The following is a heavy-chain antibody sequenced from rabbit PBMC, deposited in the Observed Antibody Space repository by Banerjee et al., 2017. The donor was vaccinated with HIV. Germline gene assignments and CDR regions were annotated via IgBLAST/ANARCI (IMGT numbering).Heavy chain of an antibody. V-gene: IGHV1S40*01. CDR2: IYTGSGNT. Sequence: QSLEESGGDLVKPGASLTLTCKASGIDFSSYYYMCWVRQAPGKGLEWIGCIYTGSGNTYYASWAKGRFTITKTSSTTVTLQMTSLTAADTATYFCARSYTGYGYAFDLWGPGTLVTDS. CDR3: ARSYTGYGYAFDL. D-gene: IGHD6-1*01. J-gene: IGHJ4*01. CDR1: GIDFSSYYY.